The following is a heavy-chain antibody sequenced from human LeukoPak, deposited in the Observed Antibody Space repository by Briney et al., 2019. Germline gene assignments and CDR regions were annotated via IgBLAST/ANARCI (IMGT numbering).Heavy chain of an antibody. Sequence: PGGTLRLSCAAPAFSVSTNYMSWVRQAPGKGLEWVSVIYTVGTTHYADSVKGRCTISRDTSTNTVYLQLNSLRAEDTATYYCAKGRLSSYYDSSGDYYFDYWGQGTLVTVSS. J-gene: IGHJ4*02. D-gene: IGHD3-22*01. CDR3: AKGRLSSYYDSSGDYYFDY. V-gene: IGHV3-66*01. CDR2: IYTVGTT. CDR1: AFSVSTNY.